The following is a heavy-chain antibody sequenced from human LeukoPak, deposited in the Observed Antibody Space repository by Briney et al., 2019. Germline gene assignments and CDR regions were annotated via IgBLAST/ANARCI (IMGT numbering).Heavy chain of an antibody. J-gene: IGHJ5*02. CDR2: ISASGGST. CDR3: ARAIEYYYDSSGYWFDP. D-gene: IGHD3-22*01. CDR1: GFTFSSSA. V-gene: IGHV3-23*01. Sequence: GGSLRLSCAASGFTFSSSAMSWVRQVPGKGLEWVSGISASGGSTSYADSVRGRFTISRDNSKNTLYVQMNSLRDEDTAVYYCARAIEYYYDSSGYWFDPWGQGTLVTVSS.